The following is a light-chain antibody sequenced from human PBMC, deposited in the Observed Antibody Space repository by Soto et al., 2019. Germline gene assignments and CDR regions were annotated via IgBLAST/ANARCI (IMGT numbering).Light chain of an antibody. CDR1: ESVSSY. CDR2: DAS. V-gene: IGKV3-11*01. CDR3: QQRSNWLIT. J-gene: IGKJ5*01. Sequence: IVLTQSPATMSLSPGERATLSCGASESVSSYLALYQQKPGQAPRLLIYDASNRATGIPARFSGSGSGTDFTLTISSLEPEDFAVYYCQQRSNWLITFGQGTRLEIK.